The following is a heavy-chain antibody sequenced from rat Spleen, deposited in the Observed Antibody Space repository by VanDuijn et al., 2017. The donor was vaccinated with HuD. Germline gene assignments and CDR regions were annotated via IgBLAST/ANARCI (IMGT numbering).Heavy chain of an antibody. CDR3: ATEGYDWFGY. J-gene: IGHJ3*01. D-gene: IGHD1-11*01. Sequence: QVQLQQSGTEMAKPGSSVKISCKASGYTFTTYYISWIKQTTGQGLEYIGYINAGSGNTNYNEKFKGKATLTVDKSSSTAFMQLSTLTPDDSAVYYCATEGYDWFGYWGQGTLVTVSS. CDR2: INAGSGNT. CDR1: GYTFTTYY. V-gene: IGHV1-43*01.